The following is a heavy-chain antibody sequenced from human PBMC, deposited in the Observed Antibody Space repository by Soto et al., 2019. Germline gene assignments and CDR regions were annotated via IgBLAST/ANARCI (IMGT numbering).Heavy chain of an antibody. Sequence: QVQLVQSGAEVKKPGSSVKVSCKASGGTFSSYTISWVRQAPGQGLEWMGGIIPIFGTANYAQKFQGRVTITADESTSTAYMELGSLRPGDTAVYYCARVIRYCSGGSCYPPQYYFDYWGQGTLVTVSS. CDR3: ARVIRYCSGGSCYPPQYYFDY. V-gene: IGHV1-69*01. J-gene: IGHJ4*02. CDR2: IIPIFGTA. CDR1: GGTFSSYT. D-gene: IGHD2-15*01.